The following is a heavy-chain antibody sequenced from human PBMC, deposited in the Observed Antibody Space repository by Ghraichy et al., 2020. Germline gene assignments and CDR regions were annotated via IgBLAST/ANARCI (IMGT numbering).Heavy chain of an antibody. CDR3: ARGGSGPEWLVFRY. CDR2: IYYSGST. Sequence: SETLSLTCTVSGGSINTYYWSWIRQPPGKGLEWIGYIYYSGSTNYNPSLESRVTISVDTSKNQFSLKLSSVTAAETAVYYCARGGSGPEWLVFRYWGQGTLVPVSS. CDR1: GGSINTYY. V-gene: IGHV4-59*01. D-gene: IGHD6-19*01. J-gene: IGHJ4*02.